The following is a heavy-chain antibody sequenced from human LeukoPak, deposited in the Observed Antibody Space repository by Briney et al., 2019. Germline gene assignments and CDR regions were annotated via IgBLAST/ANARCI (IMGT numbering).Heavy chain of an antibody. CDR3: AKEELVDYYDRSGYYPDVFDV. CDR2: INGYGSGT. D-gene: IGHD3-22*01. V-gene: IGHV3-23*01. CDR1: GFTFSSYA. J-gene: IGHJ3*01. Sequence: SGGSLRLSCAASGFTFSSYAMGWVRQSPGKGLEWVSSINGYGSGTYYADSVRGRFTISRDNSENMVFLQMTSLRAEDTAVYYCAKEELVDYYDRSGYYPDVFDVWGQGTMVIVSS.